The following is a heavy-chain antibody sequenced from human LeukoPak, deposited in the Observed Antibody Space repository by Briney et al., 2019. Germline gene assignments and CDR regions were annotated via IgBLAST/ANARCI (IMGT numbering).Heavy chain of an antibody. D-gene: IGHD1-26*01. CDR3: TTAKYGTLFDF. CDR2: IKSETDGGTT. J-gene: IGHJ4*02. Sequence: GGSLRLSCATSGFTFSIAYMNWVRQAPGKGLEWVGRIKSETDGGTTDYAAPVEDRFIISRDDSNNTVYLQMNSLKSEDTAVYYCTTAKYGTLFDFWGLGTLVTVSS. CDR1: GFTFSIAY. V-gene: IGHV3-15*01.